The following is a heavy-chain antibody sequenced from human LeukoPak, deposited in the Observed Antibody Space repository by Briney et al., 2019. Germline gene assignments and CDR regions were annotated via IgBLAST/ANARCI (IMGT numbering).Heavy chain of an antibody. J-gene: IGHJ4*02. CDR3: AKPSYYYDSSGYLPVY. CDR2: ISYDGSNK. D-gene: IGHD3-22*01. Sequence: PGGSLRLSCAASGFTFSSYGMHWVRQAPGKGLEWVAVISYDGSNKYYADSVKGRFTISRDNSKNTLYLQMNSLGAEDTAVYYCAKPSYYYDSSGYLPVYWGQGTLVTVSS. V-gene: IGHV3-30*18. CDR1: GFTFSSYG.